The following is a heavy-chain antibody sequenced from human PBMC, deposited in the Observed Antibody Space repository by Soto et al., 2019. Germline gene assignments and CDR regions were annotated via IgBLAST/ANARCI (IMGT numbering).Heavy chain of an antibody. D-gene: IGHD3-3*01. V-gene: IGHV4-59*01. CDR2: IYYSGST. J-gene: IGHJ6*02. CDR3: AREGRGDYDFWSGYYLHGMDV. CDR1: GGSISSYY. Sequence: SDTLSLTCTVSGGSISSYYWSWIRQPPGKGLELIGYIYYSGSTNYNPSLKSRVTISVDTSKNQFSLKLSSVTAADTAVYYCAREGRGDYDFWSGYYLHGMDVWGQGTTVTVSS.